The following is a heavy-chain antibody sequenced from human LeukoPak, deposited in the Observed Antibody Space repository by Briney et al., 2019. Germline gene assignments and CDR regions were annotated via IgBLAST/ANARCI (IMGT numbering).Heavy chain of an antibody. CDR1: GFTFSSYT. D-gene: IGHD1-26*01. CDR3: ARGTLGVNPDIFEE. J-gene: IGHJ4*02. V-gene: IGHV3-21*01. Sequence: PGGSLRLSCAAAGFTFSSYTMNWVRQAPGKGLEGVSSIISTNTYIYYAASVKGRFTMSRDNAKTSLYLQMNSLRVEDTAVYYCARGTLGVNPDIFEEWGQGTLVTVSS. CDR2: IISTNTYI.